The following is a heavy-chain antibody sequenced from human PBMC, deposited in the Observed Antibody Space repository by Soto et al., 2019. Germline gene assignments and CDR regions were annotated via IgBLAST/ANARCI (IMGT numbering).Heavy chain of an antibody. D-gene: IGHD3-10*01. CDR3: TRVTPGFGELLSYFDY. Sequence: PSETLSLTCTVSGGSISSYYWSWIRQPPGKGLEWIGYIYYSGSTNYNPSLKSRVTISVDTSKNQFSLKLSSVTAADTAVYYCTRVTPGFGELLSYFDYWGQGTLVTVSS. CDR2: IYYSGST. V-gene: IGHV4-59*01. CDR1: GGSISSYY. J-gene: IGHJ4*02.